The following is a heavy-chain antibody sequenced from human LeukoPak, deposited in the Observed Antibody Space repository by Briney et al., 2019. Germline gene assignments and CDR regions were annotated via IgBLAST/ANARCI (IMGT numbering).Heavy chain of an antibody. CDR3: ARGSDYGDSELDY. CDR2: IKQDGSEK. Sequence: GGSLRLSCAASGFTFSSYWMSWVRQAPGKGLEWVANIKQDGSEKYYVDSVKGRFSISRDNAKNSLYLQMNSLRAEDTAVYYCARGSDYGDSELDYWGQGTLVTVSS. D-gene: IGHD4-17*01. CDR1: GFTFSSYW. V-gene: IGHV3-7*01. J-gene: IGHJ4*02.